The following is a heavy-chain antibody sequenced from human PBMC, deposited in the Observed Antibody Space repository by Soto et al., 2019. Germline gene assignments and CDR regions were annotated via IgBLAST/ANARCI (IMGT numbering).Heavy chain of an antibody. J-gene: IGHJ6*02. D-gene: IGHD2-21*02. CDR1: GFTFSSYG. Sequence: PGGSLRLSCAASGFTFSSYGLHWVRQAPGKGLEWVAVIWYDGSNKYYADSVKGRFTISRDNSKNPLYLQMNSLRAEDTAVYYCARAARDHCGGDCSRQEYYGMDVWGQGTTVTVSS. CDR3: ARAARDHCGGDCSRQEYYGMDV. CDR2: IWYDGSNK. V-gene: IGHV3-33*01.